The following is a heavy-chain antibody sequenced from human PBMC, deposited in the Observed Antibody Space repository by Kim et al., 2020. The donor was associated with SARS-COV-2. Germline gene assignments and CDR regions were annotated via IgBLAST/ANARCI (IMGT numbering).Heavy chain of an antibody. CDR2: INSSSSTV. V-gene: IGHV3-48*02. CDR3: ARVRAGGYNLFYFDN. D-gene: IGHD5-12*01. J-gene: IGHJ4*02. CDR1: GVTFSNYR. Sequence: GGSLRLSCAVSGVTFSNYRMDWVRQAPGKGLEWLSYINSSSSTVDYADSVKGRFTISRDNAKNTLYLQMNALRDDDTAVSYCARVRAGGYNLFYFDNWGQRTPLTVPS.